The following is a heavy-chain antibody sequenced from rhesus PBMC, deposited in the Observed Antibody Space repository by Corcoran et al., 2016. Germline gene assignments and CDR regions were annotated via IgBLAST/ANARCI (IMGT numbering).Heavy chain of an antibody. CDR2: LNTGGGST. J-gene: IGHJ6*01. V-gene: IGHV3-59*01. Sequence: EVQLVESGGGLAKPGGSLRLSCAASGFSFSDYYMYWVRQSPGKGLEWVSALNTGGGSTVYTDSVKGRFTSSKENAKNTLYLQMDSLIAEDTAVYCCARNRPTYYNIWTGYYTPYYYGLDSWGQGVVVTVSS. CDR3: ARNRPTYYNIWTGYYTPYYYGLDS. CDR1: GFSFSDYY. D-gene: IGHD3-3*01.